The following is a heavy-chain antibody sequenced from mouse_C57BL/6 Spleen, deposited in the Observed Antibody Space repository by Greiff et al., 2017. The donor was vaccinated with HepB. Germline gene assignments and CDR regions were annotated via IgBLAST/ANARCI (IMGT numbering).Heavy chain of an antibody. CDR3: TTEGGRSTYYFDY. J-gene: IGHJ2*01. CDR1: GFNIKDYY. Sequence: EVQLQQSGAELVRPGASVKLSCTASGFNIKDYYMHWVKQRPEQGLEWIGRIDPEDGDTEYAPKFQGKATMTADTSSNTAYLQLSSLTSEDTAVYYWTTEGGRSTYYFDYRGQGTTLPVSS. CDR2: IDPEDGDT. D-gene: IGHD1-1*01. V-gene: IGHV14-1*01.